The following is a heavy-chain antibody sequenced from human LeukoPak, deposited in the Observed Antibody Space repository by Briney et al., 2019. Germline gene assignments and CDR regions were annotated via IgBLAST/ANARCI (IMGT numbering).Heavy chain of an antibody. CDR3: ASNSGSTLGAPGWYFDL. Sequence: MTSETLSLTCTVSGGSISSYYWSWIRQPPGKGLEWIGYIYYSGSTNYNPSLKSRVTISVDTSKNQFSLKLSSVTAADTAVYYCASNSGSTLGAPGWYFDLWGRGTLVTVSS. D-gene: IGHD1-26*01. CDR1: GGSISSYY. V-gene: IGHV4-59*08. CDR2: IYYSGST. J-gene: IGHJ2*01.